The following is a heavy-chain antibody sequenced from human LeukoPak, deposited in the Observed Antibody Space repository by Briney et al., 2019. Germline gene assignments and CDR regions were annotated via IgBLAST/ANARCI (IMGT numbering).Heavy chain of an antibody. V-gene: IGHV4-39*01. Sequence: SETLSLTCTVSGGSISSSSYYWGWIRQPPGTGLEWIGSIYYSGSTYYNPSLKSRVAISVDTSKNQFSLKLSSVTAADTAVYYCAGPGVVVIATSFAFDIWGQGTMVTVSS. CDR1: GGSISSSSYY. CDR2: IYYSGST. D-gene: IGHD2-21*01. CDR3: AGPGVVVIATSFAFDI. J-gene: IGHJ3*02.